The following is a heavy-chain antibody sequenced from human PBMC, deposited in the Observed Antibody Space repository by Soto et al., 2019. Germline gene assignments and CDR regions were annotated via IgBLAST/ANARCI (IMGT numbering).Heavy chain of an antibody. Sequence: EVQLVESGGGLVKPGGSLRLSCAASGFTFSSYSMNWVRQAPGKGLEWVSSISSSSSYIYYADSVKGRFTISRDNAKNSLYLQMNSLRAEDTAVYYCARAGSGSYYGRYDAFDIWGQGTMVTVSS. CDR1: GFTFSSYS. J-gene: IGHJ3*02. CDR3: ARAGSGSYYGRYDAFDI. CDR2: ISSSSSYI. D-gene: IGHD1-26*01. V-gene: IGHV3-21*01.